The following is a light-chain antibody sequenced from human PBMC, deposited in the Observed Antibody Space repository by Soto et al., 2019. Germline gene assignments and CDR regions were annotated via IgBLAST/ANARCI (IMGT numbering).Light chain of an antibody. V-gene: IGKV3-20*01. CDR2: GAS. CDR3: QHYGSSGT. J-gene: IGKJ1*01. CDR1: QSVSNNY. Sequence: EIVLTQSPGTLSLSPGERASLSCRASQSVSNNYLAWYQQKPGQAPGLLIYGASNRATGIPDRFSGSGSGTYFPLTISRLEPEDFAVYYCQHYGSSGTFGQGTKVDIK.